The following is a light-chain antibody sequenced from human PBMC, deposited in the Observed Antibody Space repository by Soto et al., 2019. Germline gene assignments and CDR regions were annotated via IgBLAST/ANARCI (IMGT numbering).Light chain of an antibody. V-gene: IGKV3-20*01. J-gene: IGKJ3*01. CDR3: QQYGGSPPTT. CDR1: QSVSSSY. CDR2: GAS. Sequence: EIVLTQSPGTLSLSPGERATLSCRASQSVSSSYLAWYQQKPGQAPRLLIYGASTRATGIPDRFSGSGSGTDFTLTISRLEPEDFAVYYCQQYGGSPPTTFGPGTKVDIK.